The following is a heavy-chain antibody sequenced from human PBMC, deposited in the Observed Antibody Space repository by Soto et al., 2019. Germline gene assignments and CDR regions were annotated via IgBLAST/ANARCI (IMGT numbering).Heavy chain of an antibody. J-gene: IGHJ4*02. D-gene: IGHD4-17*01. CDR2: ISYHGSDK. CDR3: AKVHLTTTVTTVGY. CDR1: GFTFSNYG. Sequence: QVQLVESGGGMVQPGRSLRLSCAASGFTFSNYGMHWVRQAPGKGLEWVSVISYHGSDKYYADSVKGRFTISRDNSKNTLCLQMDSLRAEDAAVYYCAKVHLTTTVTTVGYWGQGPLVTVSS. V-gene: IGHV3-30*18.